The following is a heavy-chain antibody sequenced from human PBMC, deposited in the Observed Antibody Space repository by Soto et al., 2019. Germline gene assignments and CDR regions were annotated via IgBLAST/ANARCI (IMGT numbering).Heavy chain of an antibody. V-gene: IGHV1-18*01. CDR3: AKNGQPPYYYYGMDV. CDR1: GYTFSRYG. J-gene: IGHJ6*02. Sequence: QGQLVQSGPEVKKPGASVKVSGKASGYTFSRYGISWVRQAPGQGLEGMGWISGYNGDTINAQKVQGRVTMTIDTSTYTAYMELRSLTSDDTAIYYCAKNGQPPYYYYGMDVWGQGTTVTVSS. CDR2: ISGYNGDT. D-gene: IGHD2-8*01.